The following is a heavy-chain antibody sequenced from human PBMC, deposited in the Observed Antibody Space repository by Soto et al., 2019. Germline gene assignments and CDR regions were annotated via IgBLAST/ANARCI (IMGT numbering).Heavy chain of an antibody. CDR1: GYTFTSYG. Sequence: QVQLVQSGDEVKKPGASVKVSCKASGYTFTSYGISWVRQAPGQGLEWMGWISTYNGNTNYAQKLQGRVTVTTDTSTSTAYMDLRSLTSDDTAVYFCARRLGSYYYGMDVWGQGTTVTVSS. V-gene: IGHV1-18*01. J-gene: IGHJ6*02. CDR2: ISTYNGNT. D-gene: IGHD3-16*01. CDR3: ARRLGSYYYGMDV.